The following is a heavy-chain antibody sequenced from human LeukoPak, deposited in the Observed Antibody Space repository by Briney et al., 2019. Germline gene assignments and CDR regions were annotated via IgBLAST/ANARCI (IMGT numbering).Heavy chain of an antibody. J-gene: IGHJ6*03. CDR1: GGSISSSSYY. Sequence: KPSETLSLTCTVSGGSISSSSYYWGWIRQPPGNGLEWIGTIYYSGHTYYNPSLKSRVTISVDTSKNQFSLKLSSVTAADTAVHYCARHRRDHDFWSGSNPTHYYYYMDVWGKGTTVTVSS. V-gene: IGHV4-39*01. D-gene: IGHD3-3*01. CDR2: IYYSGHT. CDR3: ARHRRDHDFWSGSNPTHYYYYMDV.